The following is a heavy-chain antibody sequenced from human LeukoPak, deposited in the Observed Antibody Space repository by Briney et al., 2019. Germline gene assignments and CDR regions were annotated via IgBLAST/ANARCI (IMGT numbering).Heavy chain of an antibody. Sequence: GGSLRLSCAASGFTFSSYSMNWVRQAPGKGLEWVSSISSSSSYIYCADSVKGRFTISRDNAKNSLYLQMNSLRAEDTAVYYCARARWLIVDYWGQGTLVTVSS. J-gene: IGHJ4*02. CDR1: GFTFSSYS. D-gene: IGHD6-19*01. CDR2: ISSSSSYI. CDR3: ARARWLIVDY. V-gene: IGHV3-21*01.